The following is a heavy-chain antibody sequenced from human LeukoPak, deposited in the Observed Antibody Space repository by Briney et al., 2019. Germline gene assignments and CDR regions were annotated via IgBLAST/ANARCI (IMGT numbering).Heavy chain of an antibody. Sequence: ASVKVSCKVSGNTLTELSMHWVRQAPGKGLEGRGGFDPEDVETIYAQKFQGRVTMTEDTSTDTAFMDLSSLTSEDTAVYYCAVVGNDYHYFYAMDVWGQGTTVTVSS. CDR1: GNTLTELS. D-gene: IGHD2-15*01. V-gene: IGHV1-24*01. J-gene: IGHJ6*02. CDR2: FDPEDVET. CDR3: AVVGNDYHYFYAMDV.